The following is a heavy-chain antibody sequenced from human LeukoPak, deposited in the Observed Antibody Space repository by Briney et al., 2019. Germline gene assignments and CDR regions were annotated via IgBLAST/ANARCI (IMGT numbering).Heavy chain of an antibody. J-gene: IGHJ4*02. D-gene: IGHD3-22*01. V-gene: IGHV3-21*01. Sequence: GGSLSLSFAASGFAFSSYSMNWVRPAPGKGLEWVSSISSSSSYIYYPDSVKGRFTISRDNAKNSLYLQMNSLRAEDTAVYYCARGGDYYDSSGYYYIQGTFDYWGQGTLVTVSS. CDR1: GFAFSSYS. CDR2: ISSSSSYI. CDR3: ARGGDYYDSSGYYYIQGTFDY.